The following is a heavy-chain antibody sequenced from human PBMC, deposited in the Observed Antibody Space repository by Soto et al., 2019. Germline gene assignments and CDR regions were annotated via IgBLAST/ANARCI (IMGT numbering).Heavy chain of an antibody. Sequence: PSETLSLTCTVSGGSVSSGSYYWSWIRQPPGKGLEWIGYIYYSGSTNYNPSLKSRVTISVDTSKNQFSLKLSSVTAADTAVYYCARETLDLLTGYSIDYWGEGTMVTV. CDR2: IYYSGST. V-gene: IGHV4-61*01. J-gene: IGHJ4*02. CDR3: ARETLDLLTGYSIDY. CDR1: GGSVSSGSYY. D-gene: IGHD3-9*01.